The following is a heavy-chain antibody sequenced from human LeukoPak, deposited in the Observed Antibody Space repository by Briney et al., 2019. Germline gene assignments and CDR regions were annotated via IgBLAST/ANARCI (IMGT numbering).Heavy chain of an antibody. Sequence: GGSLRLSCAASGFTFSSYSMNWVRQAPGKGLERVSYISSSSSTIYYADSVKGRFTISRDNAKNSLYLQMNSLRAEDTAVYYCAKLGDILTGYPYYFDCWGQGTLVTVSS. D-gene: IGHD3-9*01. CDR1: GFTFSSYS. J-gene: IGHJ4*02. CDR3: AKLGDILTGYPYYFDC. V-gene: IGHV3-48*01. CDR2: ISSSSSTI.